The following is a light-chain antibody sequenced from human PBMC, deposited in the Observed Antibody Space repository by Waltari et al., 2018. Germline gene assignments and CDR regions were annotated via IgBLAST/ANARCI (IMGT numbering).Light chain of an antibody. J-gene: IGKJ3*01. CDR3: QQRSNWLFT. CDR2: DAS. CDR1: QSVSSS. V-gene: IGKV3-11*01. Sequence: IVLTQSPAILSLSPGERATHSCRASQSVSSSLAWYQQKPGQAPRLLIYDASNRATGIPARFSGSGSGTDFTLTISSLEPEDFAVYYCQQRSNWLFTFGPGTKVDIK.